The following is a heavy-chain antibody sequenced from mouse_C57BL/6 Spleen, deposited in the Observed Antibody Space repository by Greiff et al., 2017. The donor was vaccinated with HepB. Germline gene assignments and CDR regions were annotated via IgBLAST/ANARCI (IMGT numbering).Heavy chain of an antibody. D-gene: IGHD2-5*01. J-gene: IGHJ3*01. Sequence: VQLQQSGPELVKPGASVKISCKASGYAFSSSWMNWVKQRPGKGLEWIGRIYPGDGDTNYNGKFKGKATLTADKSSSTAYMQLSSLTSEDSAVYFCARNSNYGFFAYWGQGTLVTVSA. V-gene: IGHV1-82*01. CDR2: IYPGDGDT. CDR3: ARNSNYGFFAY. CDR1: GYAFSSSW.